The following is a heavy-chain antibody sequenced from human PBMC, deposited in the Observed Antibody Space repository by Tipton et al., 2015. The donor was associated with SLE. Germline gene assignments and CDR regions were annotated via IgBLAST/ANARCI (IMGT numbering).Heavy chain of an antibody. CDR1: GGSISRYY. J-gene: IGHJ4*02. V-gene: IGHV4-59*12. Sequence: TLSLTCKVSGGSISRYYWSRIRQPPGKGLDYIESIYYSGSTYYNPSLKSRLSISVDTSKNQFSLKLSSVTAADTAVYYCASSHGYYFDYWGQGTLVTVSS. CDR2: IYYSGST. CDR3: ASSHGYYFDY.